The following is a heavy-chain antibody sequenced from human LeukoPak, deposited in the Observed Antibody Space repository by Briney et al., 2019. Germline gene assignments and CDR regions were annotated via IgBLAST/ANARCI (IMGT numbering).Heavy chain of an antibody. CDR1: GGSISSYY. CDR2: IYTSGST. J-gene: IGHJ6*02. Sequence: SETLSLTCTVSGGSISSYYWSWIRQPAGKGLEWIGRIYTSGSTNYNPSLKSRVTMSVDTSKNQFSLKLSSVTAADTAVYYCARAPIVVVPAAISSFSYYYYGMDVWGQGTTVTVSS. D-gene: IGHD2-2*01. CDR3: ARAPIVVVPAAISSFSYYYYGMDV. V-gene: IGHV4-4*07.